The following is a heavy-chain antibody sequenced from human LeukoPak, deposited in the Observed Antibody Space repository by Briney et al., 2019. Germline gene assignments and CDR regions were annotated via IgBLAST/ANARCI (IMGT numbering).Heavy chain of an antibody. CDR1: GFTFSSYW. Sequence: GGSLRLSCAASGFTFSSYWMHWVRQAPGKGLVWVSRINSDGSSTSYADSVKGRFTISRDNAKNTLYLQMNSLRAEDTAVYYCAMMSHYDILTGYYTDFDYWGQGTLVTVSS. CDR2: INSDGSST. J-gene: IGHJ4*02. CDR3: AMMSHYDILTGYYTDFDY. D-gene: IGHD3-9*01. V-gene: IGHV3-74*01.